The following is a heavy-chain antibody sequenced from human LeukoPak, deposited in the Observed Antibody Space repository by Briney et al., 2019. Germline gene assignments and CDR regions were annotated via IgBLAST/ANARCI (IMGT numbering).Heavy chain of an antibody. J-gene: IGHJ6*02. CDR1: GGSISSYY. D-gene: IGHD5-18*01. CDR2: IYYSGST. Sequence: SETLSLTCTVSGGSISSYYWSWTRQPPGKGLEWIGYIYYSGSTNYNPSLKSRVTISVDTSKNQFSLKLSSVTAADTAVYYCARLVRGYSYGYDYYGMDVWGQGTTVTVSS. V-gene: IGHV4-59*08. CDR3: ARLVRGYSYGYDYYGMDV.